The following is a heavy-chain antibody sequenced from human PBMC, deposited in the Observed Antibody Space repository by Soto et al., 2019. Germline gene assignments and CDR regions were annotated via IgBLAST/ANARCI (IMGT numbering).Heavy chain of an antibody. CDR1: GYTLTELS. CDR3: ATNYYDSSGYYYFDY. CDR2: FDPEDGET. D-gene: IGHD3-22*01. J-gene: IGHJ4*02. Sequence: ASVKVSCKVSGYTLTELSMHWVRQAPGKGLEWMGGFDPEDGETIYAQKFQGRVTMTEDTSTDTAYMELSSLRSEDTALYYCATNYYDSSGYYYFDYWGQGTLVTVSS. V-gene: IGHV1-24*01.